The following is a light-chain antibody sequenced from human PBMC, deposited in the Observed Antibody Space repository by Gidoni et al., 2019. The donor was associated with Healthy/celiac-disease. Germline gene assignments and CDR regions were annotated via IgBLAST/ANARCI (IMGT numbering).Light chain of an antibody. J-gene: IGKJ2*04. CDR3: QQYNSYLCS. CDR1: QSISSW. V-gene: IGKV1-5*03. Sequence: DLQMTQSPSTLSASGGARVTITCRASQSISSWLAWYQQKPGKAPKLLIYKASSLESGVPSRFSGSGSGTEFTLTISSLQPDDFATYYCQQYNSYLCSFGQGTKLEIK. CDR2: KAS.